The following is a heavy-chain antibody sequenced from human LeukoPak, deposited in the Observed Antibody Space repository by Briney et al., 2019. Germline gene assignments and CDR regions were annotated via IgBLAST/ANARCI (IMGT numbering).Heavy chain of an antibody. D-gene: IGHD1-26*01. CDR3: ARHMLLTAPAFGGFDP. J-gene: IGHJ5*02. Sequence: SETLSLTCTVSGGSISSYYWTWIRQSPGKGLEWIGCIYTSGSTNYNPSLKSRLTISVDTSKSQFSLKLSSVTAADTAVYYCARHMLLTAPAFGGFDPWGRGTLVTVSS. CDR1: GGSISSYY. CDR2: IYTSGST. V-gene: IGHV4-4*09.